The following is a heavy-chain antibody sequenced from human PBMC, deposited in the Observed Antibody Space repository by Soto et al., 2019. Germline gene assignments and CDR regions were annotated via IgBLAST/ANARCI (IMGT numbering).Heavy chain of an antibody. J-gene: IGHJ6*02. CDR1: GDSISSGYYH. Sequence: SETLSLTCTVSGDSISSGYYHWTWIRQSPGKGLEWIGYIHHSGSILYNPSLKSRVTISVDTSKNQFPLHLTSVTAADTAVYFCAREDDGGDSLDVWGQGTTVTVSS. CDR3: AREDDGGDSLDV. CDR2: IHHSGSI. V-gene: IGHV4-30-4*08. D-gene: IGHD2-21*02.